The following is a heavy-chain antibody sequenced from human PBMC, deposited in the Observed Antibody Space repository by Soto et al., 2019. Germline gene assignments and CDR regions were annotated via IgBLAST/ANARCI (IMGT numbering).Heavy chain of an antibody. CDR1: GFTFSTCG. V-gene: IGHV3-30*03. Sequence: PGGSLRLSCAASGFTFSTCGMHWVRQAPGKGLEWVAFTSYDGSSKYYADSVKGRFTISRDNSKNTLYLQMNSLRAEDTAVYYCATENGRIAVAGGYYYYGMDVWGQGTTVTVSS. CDR3: ATENGRIAVAGGYYYYGMDV. J-gene: IGHJ6*02. CDR2: TSYDGSSK. D-gene: IGHD6-19*01.